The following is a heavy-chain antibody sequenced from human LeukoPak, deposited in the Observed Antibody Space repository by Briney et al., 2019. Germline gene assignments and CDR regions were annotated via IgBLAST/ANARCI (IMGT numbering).Heavy chain of an antibody. Sequence: SETLSLTCAVSGGFISSAGYSYSWIRQPPGKGLEWIGYIYYTGDTYYNPSLKSRVTISVDTSKNQFSLKLSSVTAADTAVYYCARDRGTAAGTFDYWGQGTLVTVSS. D-gene: IGHD6-13*01. J-gene: IGHJ4*02. CDR2: IYYTGDT. CDR1: GGFISSAGYS. CDR3: ARDRGTAAGTFDY. V-gene: IGHV4-30-4*07.